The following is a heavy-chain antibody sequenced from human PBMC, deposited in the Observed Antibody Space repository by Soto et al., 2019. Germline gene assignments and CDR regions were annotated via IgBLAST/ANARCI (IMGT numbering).Heavy chain of an antibody. CDR2: INAGNGNT. D-gene: IGHD2-21*02. CDR3: ARSIVVVTAADY. Sequence: QVQLVQSGAEVKKPGASVKVSCKASGYTFTSYAMHWVRQAPGQRLEWMGWINAGNGNTKYSQKFQGRVTITRDTSASTAYMDLSSLRSEDTAVYYWARSIVVVTAADYWGQGTLVTVSS. V-gene: IGHV1-3*01. CDR1: GYTFTSYA. J-gene: IGHJ4*02.